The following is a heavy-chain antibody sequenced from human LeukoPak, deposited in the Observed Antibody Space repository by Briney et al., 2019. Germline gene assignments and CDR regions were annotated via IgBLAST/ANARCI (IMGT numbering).Heavy chain of an antibody. CDR3: ASGGEYSSSWVRYYFDY. CDR2: IYSGGST. Sequence: GGSLRLSSAASGXTVSSNYMSWVRQAPGKGQEWVSVIYSGGSTYYADSVKGRFTISRHNSKNTLYLQMNSLRAEDTAVYYCASGGEYSSSWVRYYFDYWGQGTLVTVSS. J-gene: IGHJ4*02. D-gene: IGHD6-6*01. CDR1: GXTVSSNY. V-gene: IGHV3-53*04.